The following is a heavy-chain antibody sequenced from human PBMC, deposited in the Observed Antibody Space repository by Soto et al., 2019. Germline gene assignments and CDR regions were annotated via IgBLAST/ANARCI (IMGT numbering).Heavy chain of an antibody. CDR1: GFSLSNVRMG. Sequence: QVTLKESGPVLVKPTETLTLTCTVSGFSLSNVRMGVSWIRQPPGKAPEWLAHIFSNDEKSIGTSLKSRLTMSKDISKSRLVLTLTDMDPADTATYHCTRTRAEMSLSIESYFDVWGQGTLVTVSS. V-gene: IGHV2-26*01. CDR2: IFSNDEK. J-gene: IGHJ4*02. CDR3: TRTRAEMSLSIESYFDV. D-gene: IGHD2-15*01.